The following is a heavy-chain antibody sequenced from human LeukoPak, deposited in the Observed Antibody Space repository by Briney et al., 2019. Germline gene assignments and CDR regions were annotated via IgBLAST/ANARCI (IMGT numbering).Heavy chain of an antibody. V-gene: IGHV1-46*01. CDR3: ARVISSGLSDY. J-gene: IGHJ4*02. CDR1: GYTFTGYY. CDR2: INPSGGST. Sequence: GASVKISCKASGYTFTGYYVHWVRQAPGQGLEWMGIINPSGGSTSYAQKFQGRVTMTTDTSTSTAYMELRSLRSDDTAVYYCARVISSGLSDYWGQGTLVTVSS. D-gene: IGHD6-19*01.